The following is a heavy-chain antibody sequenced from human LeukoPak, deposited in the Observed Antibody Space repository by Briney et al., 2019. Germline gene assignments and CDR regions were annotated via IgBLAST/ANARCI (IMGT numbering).Heavy chain of an antibody. Sequence: GVSLGLLCAASGLIFSSYGMHWVRQASARGLVGVAFIRYDGSTKYYADSVKGRFTISRDNSKNTLYLQMNSLRAEDTAVYYCAKDKGSGSPIYGFDPWGQGTLVTVSS. D-gene: IGHD3-10*01. J-gene: IGHJ5*02. CDR1: GLIFSSYG. V-gene: IGHV3-30*02. CDR2: IRYDGSTK. CDR3: AKDKGSGSPIYGFDP.